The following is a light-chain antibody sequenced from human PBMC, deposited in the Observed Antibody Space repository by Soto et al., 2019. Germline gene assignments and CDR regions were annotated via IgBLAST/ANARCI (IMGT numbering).Light chain of an antibody. Sequence: ELALTPSPGTLSLSPGKRATLSCRASQSVSSNLAWYQQKPGQAPRLLIYGASTRATGIPARFSGSGSGTEFTLTISSLQSEDFAVYYCQQRSDWPWTFGQGTKVDIK. CDR2: GAS. CDR3: QQRSDWPWT. CDR1: QSVSSN. J-gene: IGKJ1*01. V-gene: IGKV3-15*01.